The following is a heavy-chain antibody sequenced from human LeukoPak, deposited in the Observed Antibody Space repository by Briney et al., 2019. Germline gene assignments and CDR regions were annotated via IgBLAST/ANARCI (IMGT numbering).Heavy chain of an antibody. Sequence: PGGSLRLSCAASGFTFSSYGMSWVRQAPGKGLEWVSIISGSGGSTYYADSVKGRFTISRDNSKNTLYLQMKSLRVEDTAVYYCVRGTSGTVVRGVAWAWFDPWGQGTLVTVSS. CDR3: VRGTSGTVVRGVAWAWFDP. V-gene: IGHV3-23*01. J-gene: IGHJ5*02. D-gene: IGHD3-10*01. CDR1: GFTFSSYG. CDR2: ISGSGGST.